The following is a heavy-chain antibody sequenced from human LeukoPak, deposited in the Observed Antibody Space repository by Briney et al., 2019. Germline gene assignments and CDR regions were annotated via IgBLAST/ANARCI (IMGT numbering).Heavy chain of an antibody. V-gene: IGHV1-8*01. CDR3: AGARFPYMDV. Sequence: ASVKVSCKAAGYTFSTYDISWVRQATGQGLEWMGWMNPKSGNTLYAQKFQGRVTMTTDTSTSTAYMELRSLRSDDTAVYYCAGARFPYMDVWGKGTTVTISS. CDR1: GYTFSTYD. J-gene: IGHJ6*03. CDR2: MNPKSGNT. D-gene: IGHD3-16*01.